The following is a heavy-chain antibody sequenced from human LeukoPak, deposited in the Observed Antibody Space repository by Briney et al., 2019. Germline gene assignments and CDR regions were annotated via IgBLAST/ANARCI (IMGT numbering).Heavy chain of an antibody. V-gene: IGHV3-64D*06. D-gene: IGHD6-19*01. J-gene: IGHJ4*02. Sequence: GGSLRLSCSASGFTFSSYAMHWVRQAPGKGLEYVSAISSNGGSTYYADSVKGRFTISRDNSKNTLYLQMSSLRAEDTAVYYCARKNFSSGWVFDYWGQGTLVTVSS. CDR3: ARKNFSSGWVFDY. CDR1: GFTFSSYA. CDR2: ISSNGGST.